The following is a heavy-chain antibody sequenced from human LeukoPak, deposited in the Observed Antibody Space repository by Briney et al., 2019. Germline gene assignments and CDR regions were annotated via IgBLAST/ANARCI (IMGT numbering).Heavy chain of an antibody. Sequence: ASVKVSCTASGYTFTGYYMHWVRQAPGQGLEWMGWINPNSGGTNYAQKFQGWVTMTRDTSISTAYMELSRLRSDDTAVYYCARGKGGYYRIWTHYFDYWGQGTLVTVSS. J-gene: IGHJ4*02. CDR3: ARGKGGYYRIWTHYFDY. D-gene: IGHD3-22*01. CDR1: GYTFTGYY. CDR2: INPNSGGT. V-gene: IGHV1-2*04.